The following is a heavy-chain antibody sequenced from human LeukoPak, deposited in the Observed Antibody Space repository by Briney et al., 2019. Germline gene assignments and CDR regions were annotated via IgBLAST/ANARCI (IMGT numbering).Heavy chain of an antibody. D-gene: IGHD3-10*01. J-gene: IGHJ4*02. CDR2: IYSDGTST. CDR1: GFTFSNYW. V-gene: IGHV3-74*01. Sequence: GGSLTLSCAASGFTFSNYWMHWVRQAPGKGLVWVSRIYSDGTSTSYAASVKRRFTISRDTDKNTPYQQMNSLSADTTADYYCARVLNYGFDYWGQGTLVTVSS. CDR3: ARVLNYGFDY.